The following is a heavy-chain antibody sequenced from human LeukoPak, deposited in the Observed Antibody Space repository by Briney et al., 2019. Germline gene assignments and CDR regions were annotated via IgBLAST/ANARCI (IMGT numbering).Heavy chain of an antibody. CDR1: GYTFTSYG. CDR2: ISAYNGNT. D-gene: IGHD5-18*01. V-gene: IGHV1-18*01. J-gene: IGHJ4*02. CDR3: ARGRYTAMVSPFLFY. Sequence: GASVKVSCKASGYTFTSYGISWVRQAPGQGLEWMGWISAYNGNTNYAQKLQGRVTMTRDMSTSTVYMELSSLRSEDTAVYYCARGRYTAMVSPFLFYWGQGTLVTVSS.